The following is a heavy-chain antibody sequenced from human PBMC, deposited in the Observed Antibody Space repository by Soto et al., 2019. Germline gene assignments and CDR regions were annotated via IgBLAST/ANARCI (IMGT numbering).Heavy chain of an antibody. Sequence: QVQLQESGPGLVKPSQTLSLTYTVSGGSISSGDYYWSWIRQPPGKGLEWIGYIYYSGSTYYNPSLKSRVTRSVDTSKNQFSLKLSSVTAADTAVYYCARDNILGILYGGMDVWGQGTTVIVSS. CDR2: IYYSGST. CDR3: ARDNILGILYGGMDV. J-gene: IGHJ6*02. D-gene: IGHD3-3*01. CDR1: GGSISSGDYY. V-gene: IGHV4-30-4*01.